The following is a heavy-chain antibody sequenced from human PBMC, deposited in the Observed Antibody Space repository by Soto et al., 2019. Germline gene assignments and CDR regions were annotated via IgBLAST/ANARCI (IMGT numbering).Heavy chain of an antibody. CDR1: GGTFSSYT. D-gene: IGHD3-3*01. Sequence: QVQLVQSGAEVKKPGSLVKVSCKASGGTFSSYTISWVRQAPGQGLEWMGRIIPILGIANYAQKFQGRVTITADKSTSTAYMELSSLRSEDTAVYYCAGGGYYDFWSGYEFDYWGQGTLVTVSS. V-gene: IGHV1-69*02. CDR2: IIPILGIA. CDR3: AGGGYYDFWSGYEFDY. J-gene: IGHJ4*02.